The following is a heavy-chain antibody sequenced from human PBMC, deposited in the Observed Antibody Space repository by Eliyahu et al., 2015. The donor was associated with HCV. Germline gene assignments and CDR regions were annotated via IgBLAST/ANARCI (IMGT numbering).Heavy chain of an antibody. CDR1: GGXFSSYA. CDR2: IIPIFGTA. V-gene: IGHV1-69*06. Sequence: QVQLVQSGAEVKKPXSSVKVSCKAAGGXFSSYAISWXRXAPGQGLEWMGGIIPIFGTANXAQKFQGRVTITADKXTSTAYMELSSLRSEDTAVYYCARVVEMAIPDYYYYGMDVWGQGTTVTVSS. D-gene: IGHD5-24*01. J-gene: IGHJ6*02. CDR3: ARVVEMAIPDYYYYGMDV.